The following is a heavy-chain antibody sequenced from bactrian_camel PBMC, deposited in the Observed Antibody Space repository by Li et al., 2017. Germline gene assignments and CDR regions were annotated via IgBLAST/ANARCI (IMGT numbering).Heavy chain of an antibody. J-gene: IGHJ4*01. CDR3: AREAQGGGACLDASRYDY. CDR1: EYTLSRHC. D-gene: IGHD3*01. V-gene: IGHV3S67*01. Sequence: DVQLVESGGGSVQAGGSLRLSCVANEYTLSRHCMGWFRQVPGKEREGVACLKPRGTAGYAAFAEGRFTISRDNAMNTMYLQMDNLRPEDSGMYYCAREAQGGGACLDASRYDYWGQGTQVTVSS. CDR2: LKPRGTA.